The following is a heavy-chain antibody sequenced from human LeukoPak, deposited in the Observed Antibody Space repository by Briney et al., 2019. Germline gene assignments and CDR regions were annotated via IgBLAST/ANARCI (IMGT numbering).Heavy chain of an antibody. J-gene: IGHJ4*02. CDR3: ARNRGDNTFGY. CDR1: GHSFSSYW. V-gene: IGHV5-51*01. D-gene: IGHD3-10*01. Sequence: GESLKISCKGSGHSFSSYWIGWVRQMPGKGLEWMGFIYPGESDTRYSPSFQGQVTISADKSISTAYLQWRSLKASDTAMYYCARNRGDNTFGYWGQGILVTVSS. CDR2: IYPGESDT.